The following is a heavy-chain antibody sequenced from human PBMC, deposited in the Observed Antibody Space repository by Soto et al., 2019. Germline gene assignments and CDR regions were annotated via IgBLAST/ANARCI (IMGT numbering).Heavy chain of an antibody. Sequence: QVQLQESGPGLVKPSETLSLTCTVSGGSVSSDSYYWSWIRQPPGKGLQWIGYIYYSGSTNYNFSLKGRVTIPVDTSNKQFALKVSSVTAADRAVYYYARVLGSWHPFDYRGQGTLVTVSS. V-gene: IGHV4-61*01. CDR1: GGSVSSDSYY. CDR3: ARVLGSWHPFDY. J-gene: IGHJ4*02. D-gene: IGHD6-13*01. CDR2: IYYSGST.